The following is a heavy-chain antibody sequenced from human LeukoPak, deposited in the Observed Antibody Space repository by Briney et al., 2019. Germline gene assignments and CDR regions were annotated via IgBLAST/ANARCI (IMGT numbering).Heavy chain of an antibody. CDR3: ARNDFWSGYYVADHYYYMDV. V-gene: IGHV7-4-1*02. D-gene: IGHD3-3*01. CDR2: INTNTGNP. Sequence: ASVKVSCKASGYTFTSYAMNWVRQAPGQGLEWMGWINTNTGNPTYAQGFTGRFVFSLDTSVSTAYLQISSLKAEDTAVYYCARNDFWSGYYVADHYYYMDVWGKGTTVTVSS. J-gene: IGHJ6*03. CDR1: GYTFTSYA.